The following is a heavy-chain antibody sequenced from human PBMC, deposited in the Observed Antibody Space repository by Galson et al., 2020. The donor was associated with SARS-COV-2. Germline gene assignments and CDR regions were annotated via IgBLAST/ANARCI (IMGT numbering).Heavy chain of an antibody. Sequence: ASVTVSCKASGGTFSSYAISWVRQAPGQGLEWMGGIIPIFGTANYAQKFQGRVTITTDESTSTAYMELSSLRSDDTAVYYCARGHAHYDNSGYLTGWFDPWGQGTLVTVSS. CDR2: IIPIFGTA. V-gene: IGHV1-69*05. CDR1: GGTFSSYA. D-gene: IGHD3-22*01. CDR3: ARGHAHYDNSGYLTGWFDP. J-gene: IGHJ5*02.